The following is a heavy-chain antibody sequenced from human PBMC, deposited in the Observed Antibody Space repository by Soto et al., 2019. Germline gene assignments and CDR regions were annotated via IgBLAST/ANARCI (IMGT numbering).Heavy chain of an antibody. D-gene: IGHD3-3*01. CDR3: ARDKDQYDFWGGTLDS. J-gene: IGHJ4*02. Sequence: QLVESGGGVVQPERSLKLSCTASNFVFSVYSLLWVRQAPGKGLEWVALISYDGGNKYYADSVKGRFTISRDNSKNTLYLQMNSLRREDTAVYYCARDKDQYDFWGGTLDSWGQGTLVTVSS. CDR1: NFVFSVYS. CDR2: ISYDGGNK. V-gene: IGHV3-30-3*01.